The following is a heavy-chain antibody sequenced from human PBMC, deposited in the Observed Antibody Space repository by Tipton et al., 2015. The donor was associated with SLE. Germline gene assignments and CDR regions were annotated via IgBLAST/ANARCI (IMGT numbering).Heavy chain of an antibody. V-gene: IGHV4-61*02. CDR1: GGSISSSSYY. J-gene: IGHJ4*02. D-gene: IGHD3-10*01. Sequence: TLSLTCTVSGGSISSSSYYWSWIRQPAGKGLEWIGRIYTSGSTNYNPSLKSRVTISVDTSKNQFSLKLSSVTAADTAVYYCARAGEGVLDYWGQGTLVTVSS. CDR3: ARAGEGVLDY. CDR2: IYTSGST.